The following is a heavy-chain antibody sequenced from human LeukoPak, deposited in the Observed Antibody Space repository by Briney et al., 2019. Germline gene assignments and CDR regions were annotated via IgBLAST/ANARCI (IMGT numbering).Heavy chain of an antibody. CDR3: AREVGSQYYGSGSYSAAHFDH. Sequence: SETLSLTCTVSGGPISSSSSSWGWIRQPPGKGLEWIGRLYYGASANYNPSLKSRVTISVDTSKNQVSLKLNSLTAADTAVYYCAREVGSQYYGSGSYSAAHFDHWGQGTLVTVSS. CDR2: LYYGASA. J-gene: IGHJ4*02. D-gene: IGHD3-10*01. V-gene: IGHV4-39*07. CDR1: GGPISSSSSS.